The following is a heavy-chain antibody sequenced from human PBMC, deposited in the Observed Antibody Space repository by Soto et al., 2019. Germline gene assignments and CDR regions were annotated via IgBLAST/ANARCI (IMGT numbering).Heavy chain of an antibody. CDR1: GFTFSSYA. V-gene: IGHV3-30-3*01. D-gene: IGHD1-26*01. Sequence: GGSLRLSCAASGFTFSSYAMRWVRQAPGKGLEWVAVISYDGSNKYYADSVKGRFTISRDNSKNTLYLQMNSQRAEDTAVYYCARDSGSIDYWGQGTLVT. CDR3: ARDSGSIDY. CDR2: ISYDGSNK. J-gene: IGHJ4*02.